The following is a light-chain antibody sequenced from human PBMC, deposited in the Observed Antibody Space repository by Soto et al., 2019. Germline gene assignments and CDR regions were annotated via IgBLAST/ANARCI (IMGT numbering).Light chain of an antibody. J-gene: IGLJ2*01. Sequence: QSVLTQPASVSGSPGQSITISCTGTSSDVGGYNYVSWYQQHPGKAPKLMIYDVSNRPSGVSNRFSGSKSGNTASLTISGLHAEDEADYYCSSYTSSISVVFGGGTQLTVL. CDR2: DVS. CDR1: SSDVGGYNY. V-gene: IGLV2-14*01. CDR3: SSYTSSISVV.